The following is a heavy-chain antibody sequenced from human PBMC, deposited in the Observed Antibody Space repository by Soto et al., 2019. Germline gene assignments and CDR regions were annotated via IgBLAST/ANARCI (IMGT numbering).Heavy chain of an antibody. V-gene: IGHV3-11*05. CDR1: GFTFSDYY. Sequence: GGSLRVSCAASGFTFSDYYMSWIRQAPGKGLEWVSYISSSSSYTNHAGSVKGRFTISRDNAKNSLYLQMNSLRAEDTAVYYCARGSFYGDYVENGMDVWGQGTTVAVSS. J-gene: IGHJ6*02. CDR3: ARGSFYGDYVENGMDV. D-gene: IGHD4-17*01. CDR2: ISSSSSYT.